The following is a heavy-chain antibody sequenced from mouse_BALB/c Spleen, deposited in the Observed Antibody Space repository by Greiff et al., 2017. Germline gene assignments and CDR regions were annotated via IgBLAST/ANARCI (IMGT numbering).Heavy chain of an antibody. V-gene: IGHV14-3*02. D-gene: IGHD1-1*01. CDR2: IDPANGNT. J-gene: IGHJ1*01. CDR3: ARWYGSSYRDWYFDV. CDR1: GFNIKDTY. Sequence: VQLQQSGAELVKPGASVKLSCTASGFNIKDTYMHWVKQRPEQGLEWIGRIDPANGNTKYDPKFQGKATITADTSSNTAYLQLSSLTSEDTAVYYCARWYGSSYRDWYFDVWGAGTTVTVSS.